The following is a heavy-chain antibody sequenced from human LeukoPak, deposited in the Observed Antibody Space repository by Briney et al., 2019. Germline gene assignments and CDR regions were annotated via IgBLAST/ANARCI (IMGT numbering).Heavy chain of an antibody. Sequence: PSETLSLTCTVSGGSISSYYWSWIRQPAGKGLEWIGRIYTSGSTNYNPSLKSRVTMSVDTSKKQFSLKLSSVTAADTAVYYCAREGYSSGWDRFDYWGQGTLVTVSS. D-gene: IGHD6-19*01. V-gene: IGHV4-4*07. CDR2: IYTSGST. CDR3: AREGYSSGWDRFDY. CDR1: GGSISSYY. J-gene: IGHJ4*02.